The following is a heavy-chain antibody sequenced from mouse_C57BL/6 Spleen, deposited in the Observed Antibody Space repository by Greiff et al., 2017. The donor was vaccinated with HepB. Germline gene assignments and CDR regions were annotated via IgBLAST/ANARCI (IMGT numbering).Heavy chain of an antibody. J-gene: IGHJ2*01. Sequence: VQLQQSGPELVKPGASVKISCKASGYTFTDYYMNWVKQSHGKSLEWIGDINPNNGGTSYNQKFKGKATLTVDKSSSTAYMELRSLTSEDSADYYCARWELGYYFDYWGQGTTLTVSS. CDR3: ARWELGYYFDY. CDR1: GYTFTDYY. D-gene: IGHD4-1*01. CDR2: INPNNGGT. V-gene: IGHV1-26*01.